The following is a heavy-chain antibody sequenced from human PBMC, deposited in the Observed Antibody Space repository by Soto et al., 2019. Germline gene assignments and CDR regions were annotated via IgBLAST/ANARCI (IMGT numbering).Heavy chain of an antibody. Sequence: EVQLLNSGGGLVQPGGSLTLSCAASGFTFNTYAMSWVRQAPGKGLEWVSSIGGDDNHRYYAQSVRGGFTISRDNVKNTVSLQVSSLGAEDTARYYCAKDRKSNNCVWDPFDFWGQGTVVTVTS. CDR3: AKDRKSNNCVWDPFDF. CDR1: GFTFNTYA. CDR2: IGGDDNHR. J-gene: IGHJ3*01. D-gene: IGHD1-20*01. V-gene: IGHV3-23*01.